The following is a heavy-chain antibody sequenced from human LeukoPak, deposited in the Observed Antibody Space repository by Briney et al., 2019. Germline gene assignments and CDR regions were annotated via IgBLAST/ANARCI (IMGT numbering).Heavy chain of an antibody. CDR1: GFTFSSYG. J-gene: IGHJ4*02. CDR2: ISYGGSNK. CDR3: AKDRGSAAGSY. V-gene: IGHV3-30*18. Sequence: GGSLRLSCAASGFTFSSYGMHWVRQAPGKGLGWVAVISYGGSNKYYADSVKGRFTISRDNSKNTLYLQMNSLRAEDTAVYYCAKDRGSAAGSYWGQGTLVTVSS. D-gene: IGHD6-13*01.